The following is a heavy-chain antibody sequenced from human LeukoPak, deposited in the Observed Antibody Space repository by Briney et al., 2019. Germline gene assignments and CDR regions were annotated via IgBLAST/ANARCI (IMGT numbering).Heavy chain of an antibody. V-gene: IGHV3-53*01. CDR2: FYSGGKT. Sequence: GGSLRLSCAASGFTVSSSYMSWVRQAPGKGLEWVSVFYSGGKTYYTDSVKGRFTISRDNSKNTLYLQMNSLRAEDTAVYYCAKTRPLDSSSWSHGDYWGQGTLVTVSS. CDR1: GFTVSSSY. CDR3: AKTRPLDSSSWSHGDY. D-gene: IGHD6-13*01. J-gene: IGHJ4*02.